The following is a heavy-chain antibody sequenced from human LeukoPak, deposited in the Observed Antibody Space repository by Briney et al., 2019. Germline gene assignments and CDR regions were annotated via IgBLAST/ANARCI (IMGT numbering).Heavy chain of an antibody. D-gene: IGHD3-22*01. CDR1: GDSISSSNYY. J-gene: IGHJ4*02. CDR3: ARDASYVSSGYSN. CDR2: LYYSGST. Sequence: PSETLSLTCTVSGDSISSSNYYWGWIRQPPGKGLERIGSLYYSGSTYYTPSLKSRVTISVDTSKNQFSLKLSSVTAADTAVYYCARDASYVSSGYSNWGQGTLVTVSS. V-gene: IGHV4-39*07.